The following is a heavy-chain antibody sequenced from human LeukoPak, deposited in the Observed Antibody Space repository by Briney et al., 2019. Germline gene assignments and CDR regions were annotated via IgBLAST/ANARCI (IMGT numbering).Heavy chain of an antibody. J-gene: IGHJ4*02. CDR2: IYYSGST. CDR1: GGSISSSSYY. CDR3: ARDMITFGGVDY. Sequence: SETLSLTCTVSGGSISSSSYYWGWIRQPPGKGLEWIGSIYYSGSTYYNPSLKSRVTISVDTSKNQFSLKLSSVTAADTAVYYCARDMITFGGVDYWGQGTLVTVSS. D-gene: IGHD3-16*01. V-gene: IGHV4-39*07.